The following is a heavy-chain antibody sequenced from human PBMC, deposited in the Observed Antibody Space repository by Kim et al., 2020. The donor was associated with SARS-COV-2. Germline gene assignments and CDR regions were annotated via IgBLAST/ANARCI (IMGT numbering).Heavy chain of an antibody. CDR3: ARDEDSSSWYPSYYYYGMDV. Sequence: GGSLRLSCAASGFTFSSYAMHWVRQAPGKGLEWVAVISYDGSNKYYADSVKGRFTISRDNSKNTLYLQMNSLRAEDTAVYYCARDEDSSSWYPSYYYYGMDVWGQGTTVTVSS. CDR1: GFTFSSYA. V-gene: IGHV3-30*04. D-gene: IGHD6-13*01. CDR2: ISYDGSNK. J-gene: IGHJ6*02.